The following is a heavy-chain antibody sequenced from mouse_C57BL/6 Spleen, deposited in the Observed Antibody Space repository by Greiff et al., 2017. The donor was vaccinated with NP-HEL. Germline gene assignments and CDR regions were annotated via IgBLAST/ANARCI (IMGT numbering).Heavy chain of an antibody. D-gene: IGHD1-1*01. CDR2: INPNNGGT. Sequence: VQLKQSGPELVKPGASVKIPCKASGYTFTDYNMDWVKQSHGKSLEWIGDINPNNGGTIYNQKFKGKATLTVDKSSSTAYMELRSLTSEDTAVYYCARRMSPYSGFAYWGQGTLVTVSA. J-gene: IGHJ3*01. V-gene: IGHV1-18*01. CDR3: ARRMSPYSGFAY. CDR1: GYTFTDYN.